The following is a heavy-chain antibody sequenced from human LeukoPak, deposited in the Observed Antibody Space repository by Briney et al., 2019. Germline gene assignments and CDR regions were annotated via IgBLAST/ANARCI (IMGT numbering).Heavy chain of an antibody. CDR3: TRDPLYSSSWCDYFGY. V-gene: IGHV3-49*04. CDR1: GFTFGDYA. CDR2: IRSKAYGGTT. J-gene: IGHJ4*02. D-gene: IGHD6-13*01. Sequence: PGGSLRLSCTASGFTFGDYAMSWVRQAPGKGLEWVGFIRSKAYGGTTEYAASVKGRFTSSRDDSKSIAYLQMNSLKTEDTAVYYCTRDPLYSSSWCDYFGYWGQGALVTVSS.